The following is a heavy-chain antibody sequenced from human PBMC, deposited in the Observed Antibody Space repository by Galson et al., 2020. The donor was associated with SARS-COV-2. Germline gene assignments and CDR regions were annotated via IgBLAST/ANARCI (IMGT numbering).Heavy chain of an antibody. CDR2: IYPGDSDT. Sequence: GESLKISCKGSGYSFTSYWIGWVRQMPGKGLEWMGIIYPGDSDTRYSPSFQGQVTISADKSISTAYLQWSSLKASDTAMYYCARHGLYGGNSLGYFQHWGQGTLVTVSS. J-gene: IGHJ1*01. CDR3: ARHGLYGGNSLGYFQH. D-gene: IGHD2-21*02. V-gene: IGHV5-51*01. CDR1: GYSFTSYW.